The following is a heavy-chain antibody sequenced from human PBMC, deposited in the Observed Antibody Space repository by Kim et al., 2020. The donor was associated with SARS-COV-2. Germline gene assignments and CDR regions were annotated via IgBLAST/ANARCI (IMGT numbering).Heavy chain of an antibody. CDR2: ISSSSSYI. CDR1: GFTFSSYS. D-gene: IGHD6-19*01. V-gene: IGHV3-21*01. CDR3: ARDDWWLGGGAFDI. Sequence: GGSLRLSCAASGFTFSSYSMNWVRQAPGKGLEWVSSISSSSSYIYYADSVKGRFTISRDNAKNSLYLQMNSLRAEDTAVYYCARDDWWLGGGAFDIWGQGTMVTVSS. J-gene: IGHJ3*02.